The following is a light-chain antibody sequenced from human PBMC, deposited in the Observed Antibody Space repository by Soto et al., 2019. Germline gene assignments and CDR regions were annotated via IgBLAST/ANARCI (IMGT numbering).Light chain of an antibody. J-gene: IGKJ1*01. Sequence: EIVLTQSPGTLSVSPGDGATLSCRASQTVGKNYLAWYQQRPGQAPRLLIHGASSRATGIPDRFSGSGSGTEFTLTIGRLEPEDFAVYYCQQYDRSPRTFGEGTKV. CDR1: QTVGKNY. CDR2: GAS. CDR3: QQYDRSPRT. V-gene: IGKV3-20*01.